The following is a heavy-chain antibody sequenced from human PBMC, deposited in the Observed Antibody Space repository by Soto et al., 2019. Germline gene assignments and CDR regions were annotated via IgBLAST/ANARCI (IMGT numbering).Heavy chain of an antibody. V-gene: IGHV5-51*07. CDR1: GYRFTHYW. CDR3: ARASWKFVDPYNCDY. J-gene: IGHJ4*02. D-gene: IGHD1-1*01. Sequence: GQSLKLSCTGSGYRFTHYWIGWVHHVPGKGLELMGIIYPGDSDTRYSPSFRGQVTISADTSISTAFLQWSSLKASDTAVYYGARASWKFVDPYNCDYWGQGTRVTGSS. CDR2: IYPGDSDT.